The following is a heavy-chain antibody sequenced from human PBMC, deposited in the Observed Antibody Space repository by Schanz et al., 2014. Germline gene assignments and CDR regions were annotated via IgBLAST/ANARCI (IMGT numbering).Heavy chain of an antibody. CDR1: GFSFTTYA. CDR3: ARPALWFGDNCFDP. J-gene: IGHJ5*02. Sequence: VQVVESGGGLVQPGGSLRLSCASSGFSFTTYAMSWVRQAPGKGLEWVAVIWYDGSNKYYADSVKGRFTISRDNSKNSLYLQMNSLRAEDTAVYYCARPALWFGDNCFDPWGQGTLVTVSS. V-gene: IGHV3-33*08. D-gene: IGHD3-10*01. CDR2: IWYDGSNK.